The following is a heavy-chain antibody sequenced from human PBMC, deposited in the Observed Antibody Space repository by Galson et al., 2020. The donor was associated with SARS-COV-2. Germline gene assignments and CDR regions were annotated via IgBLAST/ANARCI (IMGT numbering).Heavy chain of an antibody. J-gene: IGHJ5*02. CDR3: ARDRAYDYVWGSYRHNWFDP. D-gene: IGHD3-16*02. CDR2: SYTSGST. V-gene: IGHV4-4*07. CDR1: GCSISSYY. Sequence: SETLSLTCTVSGCSISSYYWSWIRQPAGKGLEWIGRSYTSGSTNYNPSLKSRVTMSVDTSKNQFSLKLSSVTAADTAVYYCARDRAYDYVWGSYRHNWFDPWGQGTLVTVSS.